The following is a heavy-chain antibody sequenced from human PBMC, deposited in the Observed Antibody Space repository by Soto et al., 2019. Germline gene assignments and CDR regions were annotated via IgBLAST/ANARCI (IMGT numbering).Heavy chain of an antibody. J-gene: IGHJ6*02. CDR3: VIVQCCGGSCFSSYYYYYGMDV. D-gene: IGHD2-15*01. CDR2: ISGSGGST. CDR1: GFTFTSYA. Sequence: EVQLLESGGGLVQPGGSLRLSCAASGFTFTSYAMIWVRQAPGKGLEWVSAISGSGGSTYYADSVKGRFTISRDNSKNTVYLQMNNLSGADTAVDYFVIVQCCGGSCFSSYYYYYGMDVWGQGTTVTVSS. V-gene: IGHV3-23*01.